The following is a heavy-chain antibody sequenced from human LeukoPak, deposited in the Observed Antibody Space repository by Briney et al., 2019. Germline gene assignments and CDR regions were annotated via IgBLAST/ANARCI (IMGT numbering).Heavy chain of an antibody. CDR1: GFTFSSYA. D-gene: IGHD5-18*01. Sequence: PGGSLRLSCAASGFTFSSYAMHRVRQAPGKGLEWVAVISYDGSNKYYADSMKGRFTISRDNSKNTLYLQMNSLRAEDTAVYYCARGQRRHTDMAPSFDYWGQGTLVTVSS. J-gene: IGHJ4*02. V-gene: IGHV3-30*04. CDR3: ARGQRRHTDMAPSFDY. CDR2: ISYDGSNK.